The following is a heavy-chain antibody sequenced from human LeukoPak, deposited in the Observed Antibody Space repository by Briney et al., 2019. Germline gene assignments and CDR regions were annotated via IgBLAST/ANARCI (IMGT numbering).Heavy chain of an antibody. V-gene: IGHV1-2*02. D-gene: IGHD5-18*01. CDR2: INPNSGGT. CDR3: AREKYSYGGGAFDY. CDR1: GGTFSSYA. Sequence: ASVKVSCKASGGTFSSYAISWVRQAPGQGLEWMGWINPNSGGTNYAQKFQGRVTMTRDTSISTAYMELSRLRSDDTAVYYCAREKYSYGGGAFDYWGQGTLVTVSS. J-gene: IGHJ4*02.